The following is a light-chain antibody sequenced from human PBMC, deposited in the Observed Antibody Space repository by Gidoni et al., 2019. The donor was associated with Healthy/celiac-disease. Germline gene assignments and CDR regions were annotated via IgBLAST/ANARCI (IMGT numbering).Light chain of an antibody. CDR3: QQYDNLRCT. CDR1: QDISNY. J-gene: IGKJ2*02. CDR2: DAS. Sequence: DIQMTQSPSSLSASVGDRVTITCQASQDISNYLNWYQQKPGKAPKLLIYDASNLETGVPSRFSGSGSGTDFTFTISSLQPEDIATYYCQQYDNLRCTFGQGTKLESK. V-gene: IGKV1-33*01.